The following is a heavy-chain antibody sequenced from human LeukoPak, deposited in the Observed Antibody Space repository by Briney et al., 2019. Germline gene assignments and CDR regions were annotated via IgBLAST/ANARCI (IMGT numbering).Heavy chain of an antibody. CDR2: ISGSGGST. CDR3: AEKNTMMSYYYYYGMDV. CDR1: GFTFSRDA. D-gene: IGHD3-22*01. V-gene: IGHV3-23*01. J-gene: IGHJ6*02. Sequence: GGSLRLSCAASGFTFSRDAMSWVRQAPGKGLGWVSAISGSGGSTYYADSVKGRFTISRDNSKNTLYLQMNSLRAEDTAVYYCAEKNTMMSYYYYYGMDVWGQGTTVTVSS.